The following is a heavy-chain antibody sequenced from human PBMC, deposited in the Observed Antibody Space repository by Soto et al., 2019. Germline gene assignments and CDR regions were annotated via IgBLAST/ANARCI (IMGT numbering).Heavy chain of an antibody. Sequence: LRLSCAASRFTFSDAWMSWVRQAPVKGLDWVGRIKSKSDGGTTEYAAPVRGRFTISRDDSKNTLYLQMNSLKTEDTAVYYCTTDLWRIAVVVGSTGYFNPWGQGTPVTVSS. CDR1: RFTFSDAW. CDR2: IKSKSDGGTT. V-gene: IGHV3-15*01. CDR3: TTDLWRIAVVVGSTGYFNP. J-gene: IGHJ5*02. D-gene: IGHD2-15*01.